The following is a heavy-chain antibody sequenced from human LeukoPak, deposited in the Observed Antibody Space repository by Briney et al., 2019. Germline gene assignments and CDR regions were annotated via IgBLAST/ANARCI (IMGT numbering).Heavy chain of an antibody. CDR1: EFTFSSYS. CDR3: TTVPLRDWDPRGYYYYGMDV. CDR2: ITNSGNSK. J-gene: IGHJ6*02. Sequence: GGSLRLSCAASEFTFSSYSMNWVRQAPGKGLEWVSYITNSGNSKSYADSVKGRFTISRDDSKNTLYLQMNSLKTEDTAVYYCTTVPLRDWDPRGYYYYGMDVWGQGTTVTVSS. V-gene: IGHV3-48*01. D-gene: IGHD3/OR15-3a*01.